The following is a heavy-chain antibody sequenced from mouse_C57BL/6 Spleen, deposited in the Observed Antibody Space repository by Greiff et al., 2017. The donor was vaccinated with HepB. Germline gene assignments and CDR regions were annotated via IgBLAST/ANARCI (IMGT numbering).Heavy chain of an antibody. CDR1: GFTFSSYG. CDR3: ARHVYDYDGYYFDY. V-gene: IGHV5-6*02. J-gene: IGHJ2*01. D-gene: IGHD2-4*01. CDR2: ISSGGSYT. Sequence: EVKLVESGGDLVKPGGSLKLSCAASGFTFSSYGMSWVRQTPDKRLEWVATISSGGSYTYYPDSVKGRFTISRDNAKNTLYLQMSSLKSEDTAMYYGARHVYDYDGYYFDYWGQGTTLTVSS.